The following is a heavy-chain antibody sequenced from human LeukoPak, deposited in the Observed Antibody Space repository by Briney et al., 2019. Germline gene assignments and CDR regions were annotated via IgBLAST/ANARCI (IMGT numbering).Heavy chain of an antibody. J-gene: IGHJ4*02. CDR3: ARALYDYVWGSY. D-gene: IGHD3-16*01. CDR1: GFTFSSYS. CDR2: ISSSSSYI. V-gene: IGHV3-21*01. Sequence: GGSLRLSCAASGFTFSSYSTNWVRQAPGKGLEWVSSISSSSSYIYYADSVKGRFTISRDNAKNSLYLQMNSLRAEDTAVYYCARALYDYVWGSYWGQGTLVTVSS.